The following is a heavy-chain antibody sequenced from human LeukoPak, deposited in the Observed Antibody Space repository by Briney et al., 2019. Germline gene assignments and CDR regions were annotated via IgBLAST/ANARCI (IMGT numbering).Heavy chain of an antibody. CDR1: GFTFSSYS. V-gene: IGHV3-48*02. CDR2: ISSSSSTI. D-gene: IGHD3-22*01. CDR3: ARGLRVVEIQNWFDP. Sequence: PGGSLRLSCAASGFTFSSYSMNWVRQAPGKGLEWVSYISSSSSTIYYADSVKGRFTISRDNAKNSLYLQMNSLRDEDTAVYYCARGLRVVEIQNWFDPWGQGTLVTVSS. J-gene: IGHJ5*02.